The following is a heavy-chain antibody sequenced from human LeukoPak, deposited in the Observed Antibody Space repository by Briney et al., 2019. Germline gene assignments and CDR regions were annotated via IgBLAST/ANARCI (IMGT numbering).Heavy chain of an antibody. Sequence: ASVKVSCKASGYTFTSYYMHWVRQAPGQGLEWMGIINPSGGSTSYAQKFRGRVTMTRDTSTSTVYMELSSLGSEDTAVYYCASRGGARRGFDPWGQGTLVTVSS. CDR3: ASRGGARRGFDP. CDR1: GYTFTSYY. J-gene: IGHJ5*02. CDR2: INPSGGST. D-gene: IGHD3-16*01. V-gene: IGHV1-46*01.